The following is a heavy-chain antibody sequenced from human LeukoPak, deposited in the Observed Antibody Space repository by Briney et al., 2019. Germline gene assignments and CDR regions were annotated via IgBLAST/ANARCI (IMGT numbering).Heavy chain of an antibody. J-gene: IGHJ4*02. CDR1: GGSFSDYY. CDR2: IYHSGSI. V-gene: IGHV4-34*01. Sequence: PSETLSLTCAVYGGSFSDYYWTWIRQPPGKGPEWIGDIYHSGSINYNPSLKRRVTISLDTSKNQFSLKLTSAYAADTAVYYCGRGEVAAWEPLFFWGQGTLVTVSS. D-gene: IGHD1-26*01. CDR3: GRGEVAAWEPLFF.